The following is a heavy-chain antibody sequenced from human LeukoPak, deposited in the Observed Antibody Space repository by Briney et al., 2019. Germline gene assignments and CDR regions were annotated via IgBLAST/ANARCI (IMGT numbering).Heavy chain of an antibody. Sequence: KTGGSLTLSCAASGFTFSGYSMIGVRQAPGKGLEWVSSISGKSDYTYYAESVKGRFTISRDNAKNSLYLQMNSLRAEDKAGYYCATTYSSSWYVLYYFDHWGQGTLVTVSS. V-gene: IGHV3-21*01. D-gene: IGHD6-13*01. CDR3: ATTYSSSWYVLYYFDH. J-gene: IGHJ4*02. CDR1: GFTFSGYS. CDR2: ISGKSDYT.